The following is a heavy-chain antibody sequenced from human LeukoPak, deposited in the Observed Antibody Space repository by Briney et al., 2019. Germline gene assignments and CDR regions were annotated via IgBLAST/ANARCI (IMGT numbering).Heavy chain of an antibody. Sequence: TLSLTCTFSGFSLSTSGMCVSWIRQPPGKALEWLARIDWDDDKYYSTSLKTRLTISKDTSKNQVVLTMTNMDPVDTATYYCARTHSGSYYFDYWGQGTLVTVSS. CDR3: ARTHSGSYYFDY. J-gene: IGHJ4*02. V-gene: IGHV2-70*11. D-gene: IGHD1-26*01. CDR2: IDWDDDK. CDR1: GFSLSTSGMC.